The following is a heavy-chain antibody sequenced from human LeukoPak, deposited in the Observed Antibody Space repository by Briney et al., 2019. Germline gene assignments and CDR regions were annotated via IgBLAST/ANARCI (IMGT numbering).Heavy chain of an antibody. J-gene: IGHJ4*02. CDR3: ASIRSGYYDSSGYPDY. D-gene: IGHD3-22*01. Sequence: SETLSLTCAVSGGSISSSNWWSWVRQPPGKGLEWIGEIYHSGSTYYNPSLKSRVTISVDTSKNQFSLKLSSVTAADTAVYYCASIRSGYYDSSGYPDYWGQGTLVTVSS. CDR1: GGSISSSNW. V-gene: IGHV4-4*02. CDR2: IYHSGST.